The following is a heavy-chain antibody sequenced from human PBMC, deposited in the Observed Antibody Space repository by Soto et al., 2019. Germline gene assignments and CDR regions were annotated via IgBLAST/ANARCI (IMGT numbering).Heavy chain of an antibody. J-gene: IGHJ1*01. CDR3: ARSRMGSGWYYIQH. CDR1: GYSFTGYW. CDR2: IDPSDSQT. Sequence: PGESLKISCKGSGYSFTGYWITWVRQKPGKGLEWMGRIDPSDSQTYYSPSFQGQVTISADKSISTAYLQWSSLKASDTAMYYCARSRMGSGWYYIQHWGQGTLVTVSS. D-gene: IGHD6-19*01. V-gene: IGHV5-10-1*04.